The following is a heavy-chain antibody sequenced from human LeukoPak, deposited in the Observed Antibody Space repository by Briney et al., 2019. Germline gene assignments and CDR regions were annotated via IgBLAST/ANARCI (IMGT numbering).Heavy chain of an antibody. D-gene: IGHD2-21*02. CDR2: ISGSGGST. J-gene: IGHJ4*02. CDR1: GFTFSSYA. CDR3: AKPAYCGGDCYYYVDY. V-gene: IGHV3-23*01. Sequence: GGSLRLSCAASGFTFSSYALSWVRQAPGKGLEWVSAISGSGGSTYYADSVKGRFTISRDNSKNTLYLQMNSLRAEDTAVYYCAKPAYCGGDCYYYVDYWGQRTLVTVSS.